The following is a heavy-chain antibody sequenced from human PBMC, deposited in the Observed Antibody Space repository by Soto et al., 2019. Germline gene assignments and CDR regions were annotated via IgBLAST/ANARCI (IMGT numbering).Heavy chain of an antibody. CDR3: RGLMVYGEPDY. CDR2: IYYSGST. Sequence: SETLSLTCTVSGGSISSGGYYWSWIRQHPGKGLEWIGYIYYSGSTYYNPSLKSRVTISVDTSKNQFSLKLSSVTAADTAVYYCRGLMVYGEPDYWGQGTLVTVSS. D-gene: IGHD2-8*01. J-gene: IGHJ4*02. V-gene: IGHV4-31*03. CDR1: GGSISSGGYY.